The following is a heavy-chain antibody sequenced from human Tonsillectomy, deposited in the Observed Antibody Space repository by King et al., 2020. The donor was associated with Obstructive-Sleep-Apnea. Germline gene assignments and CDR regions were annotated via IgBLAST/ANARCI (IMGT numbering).Heavy chain of an antibody. D-gene: IGHD2/OR15-2a*01. CDR3: AYRGQVLRGAFEM. J-gene: IGHJ3*02. V-gene: IGHV2-5*02. CDR2: IYWDDYK. CDR1: GVSLRTSGVG. Sequence: TLKESGPTVVKPTQTLTLTCSFSGVSLRTSGVGVGWIRQPPGKALEWLALIYWDDYKRYSPSLKSRLTITKDTSKNQVVLPLTNMDPVDTATYYCAYRGQVLRGAFEMWGPGTMVTVSS.